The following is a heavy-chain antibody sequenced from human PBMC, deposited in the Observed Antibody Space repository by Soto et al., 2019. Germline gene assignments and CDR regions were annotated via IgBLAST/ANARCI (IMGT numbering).Heavy chain of an antibody. Sequence: GASVKVSCKASGGTFSSYAISWVRQAPGQGLEWMGGIIPIFGTANYAQKFQGRVTITADESTSTAYMELSSLRSEDTAVYYCASAQRSDTVTTSPFDYWGQGTLVTVSS. D-gene: IGHD4-17*01. CDR1: GGTFSSYA. J-gene: IGHJ4*02. CDR3: ASAQRSDTVTTSPFDY. CDR2: IIPIFGTA. V-gene: IGHV1-69*13.